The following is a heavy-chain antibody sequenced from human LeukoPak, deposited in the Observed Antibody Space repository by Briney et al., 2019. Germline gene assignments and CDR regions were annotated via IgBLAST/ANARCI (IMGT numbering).Heavy chain of an antibody. CDR2: IYSGGST. CDR3: ARLTGEFGYYFDY. CDR1: GFTFSSYA. V-gene: IGHV3-66*02. D-gene: IGHD7-27*01. Sequence: SGRSLRLSCAASGFTFSSYAMHWVRQAPGKGLEWVSVIYSGGSTYYADSVKGRFTISRDNSKNTLYLQMNSLRAEDTAVYYCARLTGEFGYYFDYWGQGTLVTVSS. J-gene: IGHJ4*02.